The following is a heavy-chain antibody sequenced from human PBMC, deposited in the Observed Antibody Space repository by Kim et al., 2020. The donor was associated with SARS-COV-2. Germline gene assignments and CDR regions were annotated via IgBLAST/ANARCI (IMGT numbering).Heavy chain of an antibody. CDR2: MNPNSGNT. Sequence: ASVKVSCKASGYTFTSYDINWVRQATGQGLEWMGWMNPNSGNTGYAQKFQGRVTMTRNTSISTAYMALSSLRSEDTAVYYCASRGSSWLNNWFDPWGQGTLVTVSS. D-gene: IGHD6-13*01. CDR1: GYTFTSYD. V-gene: IGHV1-8*01. CDR3: ASRGSSWLNNWFDP. J-gene: IGHJ5*02.